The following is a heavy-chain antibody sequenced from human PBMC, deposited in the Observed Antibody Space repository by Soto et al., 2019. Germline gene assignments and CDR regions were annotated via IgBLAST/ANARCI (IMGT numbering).Heavy chain of an antibody. CDR1: GYTFTSYG. J-gene: IGHJ4*02. D-gene: IGHD3-9*01. CDR2: ISAYNGNT. CDR3: ARGPNILTGYYYHGDY. V-gene: IGHV1-18*01. Sequence: ASVKVSCKASGYTFTSYGISWVRQAPGQGLEWMGWISAYNGNTNYAQKLQGRVTMTTDTSTSTAYMELRSLRSDDTAVYYCARGPNILTGYYYHGDYWGQGTLVTVSS.